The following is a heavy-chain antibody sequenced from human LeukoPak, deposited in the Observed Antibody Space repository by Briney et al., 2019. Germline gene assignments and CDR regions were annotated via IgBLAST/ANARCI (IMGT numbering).Heavy chain of an antibody. CDR1: GYSFTSYW. CDR3: ARAKAQAYYYDSSVSDI. V-gene: IGHV5-51*01. Sequence: PGESLKISCKGSGYSFTSYWIGWVRQMPGKGLEWMGIIYPGDSDTRYSPSFQGQVTISADKSISTAYLQWSSLKASDTAMYYCARAKAQAYYYDSSVSDIWGQGTMVTVSS. J-gene: IGHJ3*02. D-gene: IGHD3-22*01. CDR2: IYPGDSDT.